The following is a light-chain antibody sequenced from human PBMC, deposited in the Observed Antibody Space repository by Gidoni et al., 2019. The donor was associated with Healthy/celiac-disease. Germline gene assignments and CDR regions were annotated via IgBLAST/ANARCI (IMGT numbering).Light chain of an antibody. J-gene: IGKJ2*01. Sequence: EIVLTQSPATLSLSPGERATLSCRASQSGSSYLARYHQKPGQAPRLLSYDASTSATGLPARFSGSWSATDFTLTISRLEPEDFAVYYCQQRSNWPSYTFGQGTKLEIK. CDR1: QSGSSY. V-gene: IGKV3-11*01. CDR2: DAS. CDR3: QQRSNWPSYT.